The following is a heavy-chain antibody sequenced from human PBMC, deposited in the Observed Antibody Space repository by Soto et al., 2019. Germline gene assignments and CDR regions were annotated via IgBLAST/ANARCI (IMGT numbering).Heavy chain of an antibody. J-gene: IGHJ6*02. CDR3: ARQILDIVLVPADQNYYGMDV. CDR2: IYPGDSDT. D-gene: IGHD2-2*03. Sequence: PGESLKISCKGSGYSFTTHRIAWIRQMPGKGLEWMGIIYPGDSDTRYSPSFQGQVTISADKSISTAYLQWSSLKASDTAMYYCARQILDIVLVPADQNYYGMDVWGQGTTVTVSS. V-gene: IGHV5-51*01. CDR1: GYSFTTHR.